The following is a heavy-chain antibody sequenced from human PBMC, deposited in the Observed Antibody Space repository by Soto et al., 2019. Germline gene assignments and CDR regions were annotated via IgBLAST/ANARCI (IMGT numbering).Heavy chain of an antibody. CDR2: ISAYNGNT. J-gene: IGHJ6*02. CDR1: GYTFTSYG. D-gene: IGHD3-22*01. Sequence: WASVKVSCKASGYTFTSYGISWVRQAPGQGLEWMGWISAYNGNTNYAQKLQGRVTMTTDTSTSTAYMELRSLRSDDTAVYYCARDYYDSSGYYRWYYGMDVWGQGTTVTVSS. V-gene: IGHV1-18*04. CDR3: ARDYYDSSGYYRWYYGMDV.